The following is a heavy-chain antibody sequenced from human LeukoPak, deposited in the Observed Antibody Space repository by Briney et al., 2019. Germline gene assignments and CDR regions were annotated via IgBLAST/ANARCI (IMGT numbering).Heavy chain of an antibody. CDR2: IHYSGST. J-gene: IGHJ4*02. V-gene: IGHV4-59*01. CDR1: GGSISGYY. CDR3: ARGREGRGGLDY. Sequence: TSETLSLTCTVSGGSISGYYWNWIRQPPGKGLDWIAYIHYSGSTNYNPSLKSRVTISLDASKNQFSLKLSSVTAADTAVYYCARGREGRGGLDYWGQGTLVTVSS. D-gene: IGHD2-15*01.